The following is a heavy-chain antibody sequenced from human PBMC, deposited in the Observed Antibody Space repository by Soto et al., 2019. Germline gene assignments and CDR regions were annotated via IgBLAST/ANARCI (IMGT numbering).Heavy chain of an antibody. D-gene: IGHD3-9*01. V-gene: IGHV4-30-4*01. CDR2: IYYSGST. Sequence: AQSLSLTCTLSGGSIGSGDYYWSWIRQPPGKGVEWIGYIYYSGSTYYNPSLKSRVTISVDTSKNQFSLKLSSLTAADTAVYYCPRPASRYFYWLLDAAFDIWGQGIMPT. CDR1: GGSIGSGDYY. J-gene: IGHJ3*02. CDR3: PRPASRYFYWLLDAAFDI.